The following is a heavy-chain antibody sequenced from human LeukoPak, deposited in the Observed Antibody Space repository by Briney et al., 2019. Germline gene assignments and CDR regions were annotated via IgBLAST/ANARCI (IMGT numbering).Heavy chain of an antibody. J-gene: IGHJ4*02. CDR3: ASSSGWYYYFDY. Sequence: PSETLSLTCTVSGGSISSNYWSWIRQPPGKGLEWVGYIYYSGSTNYNPSLKSRVTISVDTSKNQFSLKLSSVTAADSAVYYCASSSGWYYYFDYWGQVTLVTVS. CDR2: IYYSGST. D-gene: IGHD6-19*01. CDR1: GGSISSNY. V-gene: IGHV4-59*01.